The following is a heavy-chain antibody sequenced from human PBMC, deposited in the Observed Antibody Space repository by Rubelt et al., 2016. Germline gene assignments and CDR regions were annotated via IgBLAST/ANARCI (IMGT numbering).Heavy chain of an antibody. D-gene: IGHD6-6*01. CDR2: ISHSGTT. CDR3: ARHDSSSSSGPTYGMDV. V-gene: IGHV4-38-2*02. J-gene: IGHJ6*02. Sequence: QLQLQESGPGLVKSSETLSLTCIVSGTSISRGYLWGWIRQPPGKGLEWIGSISHSGTTYYNPSLKRRVTISVDTSKNQFPLKLCSGTAADTAVYYCARHDSSSSSGPTYGMDVWGQGTTVTVSS. CDR1: GTSISRGYL.